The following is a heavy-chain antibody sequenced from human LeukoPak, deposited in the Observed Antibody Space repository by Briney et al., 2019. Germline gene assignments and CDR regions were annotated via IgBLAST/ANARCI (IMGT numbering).Heavy chain of an antibody. CDR2: INWDGGST. CDR1: GFTFDEYG. Sequence: GGSLRLSCAASGFTFDEYGMSWVRQTPGKGLEWVSSINWDGGSTAYADSVQGRFTISRDNAKNSLHLQMKSLRAEDTALYYCARDSFSGSSLDYWGQGTLVTVSS. CDR3: ARDSFSGSSLDY. D-gene: IGHD1-26*01. J-gene: IGHJ4*02. V-gene: IGHV3-20*04.